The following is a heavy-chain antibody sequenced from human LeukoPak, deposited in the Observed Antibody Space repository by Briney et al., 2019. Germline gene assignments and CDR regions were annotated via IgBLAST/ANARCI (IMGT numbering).Heavy chain of an antibody. J-gene: IGHJ4*02. V-gene: IGHV3-23*01. CDR2: ISNNGGYT. D-gene: IGHD2-15*01. CDR1: GFTFSSSA. CDR3: AKQLGYCSDGSCYFPY. Sequence: GGSLRLSFAASGFTFSSSAMSWVRQAPGKGLEWVSAISNNGGYTYYADSVQGRFTISRDNSKSTLCLQMNSLRAEDTAVYYCAKQLGYCSDGSCYFPYWGQGTLVTVSS.